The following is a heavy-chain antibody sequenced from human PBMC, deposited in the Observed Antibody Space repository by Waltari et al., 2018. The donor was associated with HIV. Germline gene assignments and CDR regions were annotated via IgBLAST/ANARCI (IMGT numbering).Heavy chain of an antibody. Sequence: QQLGAALLKPADTLSLPGAVDDGTVSGHHWGWIRQSPGKGLEWIGEINHSGVPNYNSSLKSRVVISVDTSKNQFSLRLTSLPAADTGVYFCARWEGYFDVWGRGT. J-gene: IGHJ2*01. CDR2: INHSGVP. CDR1: DGTVSGHH. D-gene: IGHD1-26*01. V-gene: IGHV4-34*08. CDR3: ARWEGYFDV.